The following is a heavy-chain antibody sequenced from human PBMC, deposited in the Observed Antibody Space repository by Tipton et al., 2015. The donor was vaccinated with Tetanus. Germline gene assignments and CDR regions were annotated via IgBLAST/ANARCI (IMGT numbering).Heavy chain of an antibody. J-gene: IGHJ6*02. Sequence: SLRLSCAASGFTFSSYGMHWVRQAPGKGLEWVAVIWYDGSNKYYADSVKGRFTISRDNSKNTLYLQMNSLRAEDTAVYYCAGVRWVRGLEDGMDVWGQGTTVTVSS. CDR1: GFTFSSYG. CDR3: AGVRWVRGLEDGMDV. V-gene: IGHV3-33*01. CDR2: IWYDGSNK. D-gene: IGHD3-10*01.